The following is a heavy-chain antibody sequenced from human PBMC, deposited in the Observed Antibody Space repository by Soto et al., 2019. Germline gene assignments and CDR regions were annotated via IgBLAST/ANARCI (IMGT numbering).Heavy chain of an antibody. Sequence: EVHLVESGGGLVQPGGSLKLSCAASGFTFSGYTMHWVRQASGKGLEWIGRIKSKTNSYATEYAASVEGRFTISRDDSKNTAYLQMNSLKTEDTAVYYCFVRNSQTQVVDYWGQGTLVIVSS. D-gene: IGHD1-7*01. J-gene: IGHJ4*02. CDR3: FVRNSQTQVVDY. CDR2: IKSKTNSYAT. CDR1: GFTFSGYT. V-gene: IGHV3-73*01.